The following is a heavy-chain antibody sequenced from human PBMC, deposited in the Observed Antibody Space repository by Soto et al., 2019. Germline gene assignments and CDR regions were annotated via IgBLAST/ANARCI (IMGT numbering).Heavy chain of an antibody. J-gene: IGHJ4*02. CDR1: GFTFSSYA. D-gene: IGHD2-15*01. V-gene: IGHV3-23*01. CDR2: ISGNGGST. CDR3: AKVAKAVVVAEIDY. Sequence: GGSLRLSCAASGFTFSSYAMNWVRQAPGKGLEWVSAISGNGGSTYYADSVKGRFTISRDNSKNTLYLQMNSLRADDTAVYYCAKVAKAVVVAEIDYWGQGTLVTVSS.